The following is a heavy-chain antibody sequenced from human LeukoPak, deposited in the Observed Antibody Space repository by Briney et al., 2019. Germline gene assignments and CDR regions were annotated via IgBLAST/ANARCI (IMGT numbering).Heavy chain of an antibody. CDR2: ISYDGSNK. CDR3: AKEDRSKYSSFDY. D-gene: IGHD6-6*01. Sequence: GGSLRLSCAASGFTFSSYSMNWVRQAPGKGLEWVAVISYDGSNKYYADSVKGRFTISRDNSKNTLYLQMNSLRAEDTAVYYCAKEDRSKYSSFDYWGQGTLVTVSS. J-gene: IGHJ4*02. V-gene: IGHV3-30*18. CDR1: GFTFSSYS.